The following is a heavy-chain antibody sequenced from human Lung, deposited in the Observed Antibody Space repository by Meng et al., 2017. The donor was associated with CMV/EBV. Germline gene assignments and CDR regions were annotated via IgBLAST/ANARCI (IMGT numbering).Heavy chain of an antibody. Sequence: SXXVSXKASGGTFSSYAISWVRQAPGQGLEWMGGIIPIFGTANYAQKFQGRVTITTDESTSTAYMELSSLRSEDTAVYYCARADIVVVPAASGGAYYYYGMDVWGQGTTVTFSS. CDR2: IIPIFGTA. J-gene: IGHJ6*01. D-gene: IGHD2-2*01. V-gene: IGHV1-69*05. CDR3: ARADIVVVPAASGGAYYYYGMDV. CDR1: GGTFSSYA.